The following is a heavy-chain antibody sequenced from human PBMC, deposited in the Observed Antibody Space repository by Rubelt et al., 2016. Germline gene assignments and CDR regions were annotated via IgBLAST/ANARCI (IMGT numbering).Heavy chain of an antibody. CDR2: IYSGGST. CDR1: GFTVSSNY. Sequence: EVQLVESGGGLVQPGGSLRLSCAASGFTVSSNYMSWVRQAPGKGLEWVSVIYSGGSTYYADSVKGRFTISRDNAKNSLYLQMNSLRAEDTAVYYCAREVDDFWSGPTTFDYWGQGTLVTVSS. CDR3: AREVDDFWSGPTTFDY. V-gene: IGHV3-53*01. D-gene: IGHD3-3*01. J-gene: IGHJ4*02.